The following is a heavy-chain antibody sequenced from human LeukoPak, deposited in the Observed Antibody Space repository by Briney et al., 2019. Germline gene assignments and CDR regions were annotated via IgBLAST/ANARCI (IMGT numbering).Heavy chain of an antibody. V-gene: IGHV1-2*02. CDR1: GYTFTGYY. D-gene: IGHD3-3*01. Sequence: ASVKVSCKASGYTFTGYYMHWVRQAPGQGLEWMGWINPNSGGTNYAQKFQGRVTMTRDTSVSTAYMELSRLRSDDTAVYYCARDPRKYDFWSGSFGYYFDYWGQGTLVTVSS. CDR3: ARDPRKYDFWSGSFGYYFDY. CDR2: INPNSGGT. J-gene: IGHJ4*02.